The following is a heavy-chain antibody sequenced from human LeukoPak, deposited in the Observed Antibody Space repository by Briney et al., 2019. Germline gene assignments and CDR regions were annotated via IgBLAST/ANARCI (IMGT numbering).Heavy chain of an antibody. CDR2: ISGSTDRT. V-gene: IGHV3-23*01. Sequence: GGSLRRSCAASGFTFSSYAMSWVRQAPGKGLEWVSAISGSTDRTYYADSVKGRFTVSRDNSKNTLYLQMNSLRAEDTAVYYCAKGGSSAVAGNKNYWGQGTLVTVSS. J-gene: IGHJ4*02. CDR3: AKGGSSAVAGNKNY. D-gene: IGHD6-19*01. CDR1: GFTFSSYA.